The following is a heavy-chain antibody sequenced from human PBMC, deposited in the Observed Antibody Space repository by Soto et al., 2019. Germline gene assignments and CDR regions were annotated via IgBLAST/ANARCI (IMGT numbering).Heavy chain of an antibody. CDR2: ISYDGSNN. CDR3: AKGVCSGGSCYWVDY. V-gene: IGHV3-30*18. Sequence: QVQLVESGGGVVQPGRSLRLSCAASGFTFSSYGMHWVRQAPGKGLEWVAVISYDGSNNYYADSVKGRFTISRDNSKYTLYLQMNSLRAEDTAVYYCAKGVCSGGSCYWVDYWGQGTLVTVSS. CDR1: GFTFSSYG. D-gene: IGHD2-15*01. J-gene: IGHJ4*02.